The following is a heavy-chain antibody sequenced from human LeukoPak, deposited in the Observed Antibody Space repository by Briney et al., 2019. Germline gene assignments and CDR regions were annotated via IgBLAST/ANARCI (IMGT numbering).Heavy chain of an antibody. CDR2: IYYSGST. Sequence: SETLSLTCTVSGGSISSYYWSWIRQPPGKGLEWIGYIYYSGSTNYNPSLESRVTISVDTSKKQFSLKLSSVTAADTAVYYCARRPPQGGEWDWYFDLWGRSTLVTVSS. V-gene: IGHV4-59*08. CDR3: ARRPPQGGEWDWYFDL. CDR1: GGSISSYY. J-gene: IGHJ2*01. D-gene: IGHD3-10*01.